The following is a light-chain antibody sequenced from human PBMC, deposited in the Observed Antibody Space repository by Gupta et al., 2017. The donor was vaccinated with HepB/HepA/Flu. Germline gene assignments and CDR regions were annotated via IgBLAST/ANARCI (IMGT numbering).Light chain of an antibody. J-gene: IGKJ4*01. Sequence: EIVMTQSPATLSVSPGERATLSCRAGQSVSSNLAWYQQKPGQAPRLLIYGASTRATGIPARFSGSGSGTEFTLTISSLQSEDFAVYYCHQYNNWLTFGGGTKVEI. CDR1: QSVSSN. V-gene: IGKV3-15*01. CDR2: GAS. CDR3: HQYNNWLT.